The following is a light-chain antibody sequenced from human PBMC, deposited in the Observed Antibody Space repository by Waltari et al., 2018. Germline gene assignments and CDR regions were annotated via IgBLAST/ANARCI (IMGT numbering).Light chain of an antibody. J-gene: IGLJ1*01. CDR1: NSDVGSYHL. V-gene: IGLV2-23*01. Sequence: QSALTQPASVSGSPGQSITISCAGTNSDVGSYHLVSWYQHHPGTAPQPIIYEGTTRPSRVSNRFAGSKSGHTASLTISGLQAEDEADYYCCSYAGQDNPYVFGTGTKVTVL. CDR2: EGT. CDR3: CSYAGQDNPYV.